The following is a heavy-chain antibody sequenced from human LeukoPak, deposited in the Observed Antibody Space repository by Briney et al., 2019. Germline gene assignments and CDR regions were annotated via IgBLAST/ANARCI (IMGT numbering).Heavy chain of an antibody. CDR3: VRIAVGWFDP. D-gene: IGHD2-21*01. Sequence: SETLSLTCTVSGGSISSYYWSWIRQPPGKGLEWIGYIYYSGSTNYNPSLKSRVTISVDTSKNQFSLKLSSVTAADTAVYYCVRIAVGWFDPWGQGTLVTVSS. CDR2: IYYSGST. CDR1: GGSISSYY. J-gene: IGHJ5*02. V-gene: IGHV4-59*01.